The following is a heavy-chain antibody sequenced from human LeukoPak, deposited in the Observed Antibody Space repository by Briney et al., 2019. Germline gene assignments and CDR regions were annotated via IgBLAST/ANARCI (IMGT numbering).Heavy chain of an antibody. D-gene: IGHD3-22*01. CDR1: GFTFSSYA. Sequence: GGSLRLSCAASGFTFSSYAMSWVRQAPGKGLEWVSAISGSGGSTYYADSVKGRFTISRDNSKNTLNLQMNSLRAEDTAVYYCAKDSGDHLVVITVSYDYWGQGTLVTVSS. V-gene: IGHV3-23*01. CDR2: ISGSGGST. J-gene: IGHJ4*02. CDR3: AKDSGDHLVVITVSYDY.